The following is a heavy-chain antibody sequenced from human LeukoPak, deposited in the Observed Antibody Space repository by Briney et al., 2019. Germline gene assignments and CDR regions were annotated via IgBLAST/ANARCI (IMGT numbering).Heavy chain of an antibody. Sequence: SETLSLTCAVYGGSFSGYYWSWIRQPAGKGLEWIGRIYTSGSTTYNPSLKSRVTMSVDTSKSQFSLNLMSVTAADTAVYYCTRDTGTTGEVKFDPWGQGTLVTVSS. CDR2: IYTSGST. D-gene: IGHD4-17*01. CDR1: GGSFSGYY. J-gene: IGHJ5*02. CDR3: TRDTGTTGEVKFDP. V-gene: IGHV4-4*07.